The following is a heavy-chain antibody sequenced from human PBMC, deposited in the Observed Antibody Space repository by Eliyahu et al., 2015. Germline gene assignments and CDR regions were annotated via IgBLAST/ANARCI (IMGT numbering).Heavy chain of an antibody. Sequence: EVQLLESGGGLVQPGGSLRLSCAASGFRSXAYSMNWVRQAPGKGLEWVSVIGIDGTTIYYADSVKGRFTISRDNSKNTLFLQINSLRTDDSAIYYCARSLMVGPKXRALDIWGQGTMVTVSS. CDR2: IGIDGTTI. CDR1: GFRSXAYS. J-gene: IGHJ3*02. D-gene: IGHD2-8*02. CDR3: ARSLMVGPKXRALDI. V-gene: IGHV3-23*01.